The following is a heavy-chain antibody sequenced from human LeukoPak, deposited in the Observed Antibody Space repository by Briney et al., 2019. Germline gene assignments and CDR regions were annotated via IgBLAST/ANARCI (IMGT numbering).Heavy chain of an antibody. CDR2: ISGSGGST. CDR3: AKDLGWRWLQPLDY. CDR1: GFTFSSYG. Sequence: GGSLRLSCAASGFTFSSYGMSWVRQAPGKGLEWVSAISGSGGSTYYVDSVKGRFTISRDNSKNTLYLQMNSLRAEDTAVYYCAKDLGWRWLQPLDYWGQGTLVTVSS. J-gene: IGHJ4*02. D-gene: IGHD5-24*01. V-gene: IGHV3-23*01.